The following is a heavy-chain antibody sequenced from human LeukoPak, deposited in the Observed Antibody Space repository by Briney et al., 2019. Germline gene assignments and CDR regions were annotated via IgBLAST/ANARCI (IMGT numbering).Heavy chain of an antibody. D-gene: IGHD4-17*01. Sequence: GGSLRLSCAASGCTFSSYALSWVRQAPGKGLEWVSAISGSGGSTYYADSVKGRFTISRDNSKNTLYLQMNSLRAEDTAVYYCAKDVVSGDYSYFDYWGQGTLATVSS. V-gene: IGHV3-23*01. CDR2: ISGSGGST. CDR1: GCTFSSYA. J-gene: IGHJ4*02. CDR3: AKDVVSGDYSYFDY.